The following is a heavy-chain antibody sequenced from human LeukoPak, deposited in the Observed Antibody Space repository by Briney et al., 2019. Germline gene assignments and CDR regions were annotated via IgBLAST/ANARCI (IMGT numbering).Heavy chain of an antibody. Sequence: ASVKVSCKASGGTFSSYAISWVRQAPGQGLEWMGGIIPIFGTANYAQKFQGRVTITADESTSTAYMELSSLRSEDTAVDYCARGGAGYNLPYFDYWGQGTLVTVSS. J-gene: IGHJ4*02. D-gene: IGHD5-24*01. CDR1: GGTFSSYA. V-gene: IGHV1-69*01. CDR3: ARGGAGYNLPYFDY. CDR2: IIPIFGTA.